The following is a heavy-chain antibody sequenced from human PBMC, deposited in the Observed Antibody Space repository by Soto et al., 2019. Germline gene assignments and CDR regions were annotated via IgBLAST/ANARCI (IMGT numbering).Heavy chain of an antibody. Sequence: GGSLRLSCAASGFTFSSYAMSWVRQAPGKGLEWVSAISGSGGSTYYGDSVKGRFTISRDNSKNTLYLQMNSLRAEDTAVYYCAKDYLGLYCSSTSCYVLDPWGQGTLVTVSS. V-gene: IGHV3-23*01. D-gene: IGHD2-2*01. CDR2: ISGSGGST. CDR1: GFTFSSYA. CDR3: AKDYLGLYCSSTSCYVLDP. J-gene: IGHJ5*02.